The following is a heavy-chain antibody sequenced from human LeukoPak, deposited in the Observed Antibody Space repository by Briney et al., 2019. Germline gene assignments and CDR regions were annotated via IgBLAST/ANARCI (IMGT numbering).Heavy chain of an antibody. CDR1: GFTVSSNY. Sequence: PGGSLRLSRAASGFTVSSNYMSWVRQAPGKGLEWVSVIYSGGSTYYADSVKGRFTISRHNSKNTLYLQMNSLRAEDTAVYYCARSRYYYDSSGYYPPPDGMDVWGQGTTVTVSS. D-gene: IGHD3-22*01. CDR3: ARSRYYYDSSGYYPPPDGMDV. V-gene: IGHV3-53*04. CDR2: IYSGGST. J-gene: IGHJ6*02.